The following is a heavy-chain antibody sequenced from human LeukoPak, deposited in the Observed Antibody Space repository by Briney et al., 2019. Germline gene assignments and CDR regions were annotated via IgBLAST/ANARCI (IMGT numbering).Heavy chain of an antibody. Sequence: GGSLRLSCAASGFTFSSYAMSWVRQAPGKGLEWVSAISGSGGSTYYADSVKGRFTISRDNSKNTLYLQMNSLRAEDTAVYYCARDDGSGWHFDYWGQGTLVTVSS. V-gene: IGHV3-23*01. CDR1: GFTFSSYA. J-gene: IGHJ4*02. D-gene: IGHD6-19*01. CDR3: ARDDGSGWHFDY. CDR2: ISGSGGST.